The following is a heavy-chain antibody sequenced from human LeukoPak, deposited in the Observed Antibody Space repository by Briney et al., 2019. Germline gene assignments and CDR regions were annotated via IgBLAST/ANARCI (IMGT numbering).Heavy chain of an antibody. D-gene: IGHD6-13*01. CDR2: ISYSGGT. CDR3: ARDGSSWYARLDAFDI. J-gene: IGHJ3*02. CDR1: GGSIITNTDY. Sequence: SETLSLTCTVSGGSIITNTDYWGWFRQPPGKGLEWIGSISYSGGTSYNPSLKSRVTMSVDTSKNQFSLKLTSLTAADTAVYYCARDGSSWYARLDAFDIWGQGTMVTVSS. V-gene: IGHV4-39*07.